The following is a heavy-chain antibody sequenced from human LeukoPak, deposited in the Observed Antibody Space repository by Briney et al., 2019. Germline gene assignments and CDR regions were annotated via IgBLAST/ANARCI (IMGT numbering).Heavy chain of an antibody. J-gene: IGHJ4*02. D-gene: IGHD6-13*01. CDR2: IYYSGST. CDR3: ARGPVAAAGGDY. Sequence: SETLSLTCTVSGGSISSGGYYWSWIRQYPGKGLEWIGYIYYSGSTYYNPSLKSRVTISVDTSKNQFSLKLSSVTAADTAVYYCARGPVAAAGGDYWGQGTLVTVSS. V-gene: IGHV4-31*03. CDR1: GGSISSGGYY.